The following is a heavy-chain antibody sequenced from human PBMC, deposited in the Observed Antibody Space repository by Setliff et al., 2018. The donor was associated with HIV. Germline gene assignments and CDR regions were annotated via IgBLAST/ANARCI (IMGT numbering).Heavy chain of an antibody. V-gene: IGHV4-38-2*01. CDR3: ARGLDVVLMVYAIPDAFDI. CDR2: IYHSGST. Sequence: KPSETLSLTCAVSGYSISSGYYWGWIRQPPGKGLEWNGSIYHSGSTYYNPSLKSRVTISVDTSKNQFSLKLSSVTAADTAVYYCARGLDVVLMVYAIPDAFDIWGQGTMVTVSS. J-gene: IGHJ3*02. D-gene: IGHD2-8*01. CDR1: GYSISSGYY.